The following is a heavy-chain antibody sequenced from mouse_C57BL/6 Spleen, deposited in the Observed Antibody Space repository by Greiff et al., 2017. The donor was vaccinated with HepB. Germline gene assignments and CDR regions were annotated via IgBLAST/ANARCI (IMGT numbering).Heavy chain of an antibody. V-gene: IGHV1-9*01. J-gene: IGHJ4*01. Sequence: VQLQQSGAELMKPGASVKLSCKATGYTFTGYWIEWVKQRPGHGLEWIGEILPGSGSTNYNEKFKGKATFTADTYSNTAYMQLSSLTTEDSAIYYCTRKRYGSNYAMDYWGQGTSVTVSS. CDR3: TRKRYGSNYAMDY. CDR2: ILPGSGST. CDR1: GYTFTGYW. D-gene: IGHD1-1*01.